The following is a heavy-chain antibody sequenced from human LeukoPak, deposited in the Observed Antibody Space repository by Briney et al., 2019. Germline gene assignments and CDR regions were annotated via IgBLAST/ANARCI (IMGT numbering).Heavy chain of an antibody. Sequence: GGSLRLSCAASGFTVSSNYMSWVRKAPGKGLEWVSVIYSGGSTDYADSVKGRFTISRDNSENTLHLQMNSLRAEDTAVYYCARIPKTTYFDYWGQGTLVTVSS. D-gene: IGHD4-17*01. CDR3: ARIPKTTYFDY. V-gene: IGHV3-53*01. CDR2: IYSGGST. CDR1: GFTVSSNY. J-gene: IGHJ4*02.